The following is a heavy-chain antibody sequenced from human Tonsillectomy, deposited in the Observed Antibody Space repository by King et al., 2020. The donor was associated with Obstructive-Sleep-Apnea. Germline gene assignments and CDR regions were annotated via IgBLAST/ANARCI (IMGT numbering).Heavy chain of an antibody. J-gene: IGHJ4*02. CDR2: ILYSWWN. V-gene: IGHV4-59*08. CDR1: GGSIMTYY. Sequence: QLQESGPGLVKTSETLSLTCTGSGGSIMTYYLSWIRQPPGEVSEWIGFILYSWWNNYNPSLKSRVTISVDTSKNQFSLNLTSVTAADTAFYYCARGDYYYFDYWAQGTLATVSS. D-gene: IGHD2-21*01. CDR3: ARGDYYYFDY.